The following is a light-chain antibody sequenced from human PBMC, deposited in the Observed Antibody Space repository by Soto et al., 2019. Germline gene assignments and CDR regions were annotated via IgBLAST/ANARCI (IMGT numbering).Light chain of an antibody. CDR1: QSISSY. CDR3: LQDYSFPLT. Sequence: DIQMTQSPSSLSASVGDRVTITCRASQSISSYLNWYQQKPGKAPKLLIYAASSLQSGVPSRFSGSGSGTDFTLTISSLQPEDFGTYYCLQDYSFPLTFGGGTKVDIK. V-gene: IGKV1-39*01. J-gene: IGKJ4*01. CDR2: AAS.